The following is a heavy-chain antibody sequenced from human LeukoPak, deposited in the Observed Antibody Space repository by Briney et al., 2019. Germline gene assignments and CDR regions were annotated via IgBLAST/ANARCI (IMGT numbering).Heavy chain of an antibody. Sequence: GGSLRLSCAASGFTFSDYYMSWIRQAPGKGLEWVSYISSSGSTIYYADSVKGRFPISRDNAKNSLYLQMNSLRAEDTAVYYCASSGYGSHYYYYMDVWGKGTTVTVSS. CDR3: ASSGYGSHYYYYMDV. J-gene: IGHJ6*03. D-gene: IGHD3-10*01. CDR1: GFTFSDYY. V-gene: IGHV3-11*01. CDR2: ISSSGSTI.